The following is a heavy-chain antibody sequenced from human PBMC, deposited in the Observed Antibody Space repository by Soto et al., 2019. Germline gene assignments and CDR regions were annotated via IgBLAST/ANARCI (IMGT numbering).Heavy chain of an antibody. D-gene: IGHD4-17*01. V-gene: IGHV3-33*01. CDR1: GFTFNTYS. J-gene: IGHJ4*02. CDR3: ARAGGTTVTGLWHFDS. CDR2: IWYDGTQK. Sequence: QVQLEESGGGVVQPGRSLRLSCEASGFTFNTYSVHWVRQPPGKGLEWLAAIWYDGTQKYYADSVKGRFIISRDNSKKTLYLEMNSLRAEDTAVYYCARAGGTTVTGLWHFDSWGQGTLVTVSS.